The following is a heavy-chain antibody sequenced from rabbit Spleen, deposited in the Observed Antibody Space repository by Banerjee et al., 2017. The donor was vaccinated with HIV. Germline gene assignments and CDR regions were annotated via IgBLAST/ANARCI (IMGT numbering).Heavy chain of an antibody. V-gene: IGHV1S45*01. J-gene: IGHJ6*01. CDR2: IDTGSSDFA. CDR1: GVSFSGNSY. CDR3: ARDTSSSFSSYGMDL. D-gene: IGHD1-1*01. Sequence: QQQLEESGGGLVKPGGTLTLTCKASGVSFSGNSYMCWVRQAPGKGLEWIACIDTGSSDFAYFASWAKGRFTISKTSSTTVTLQMTSLTAADTATYFCARDTSSSFSSYGMDLWGPGTLVTVS.